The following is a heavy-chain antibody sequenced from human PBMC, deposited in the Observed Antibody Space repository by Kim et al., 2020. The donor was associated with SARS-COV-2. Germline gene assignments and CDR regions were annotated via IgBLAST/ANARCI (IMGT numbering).Heavy chain of an antibody. J-gene: IGHJ3*02. CDR2: ISSSSSTI. CDR1: GLTFSSYS. CDR3: ARGGETYYDFWSGYSPNAFYI. Sequence: GGSLRLSCAASGLTFSSYSMNWVRQAPGKGLEWVSYISSSSSTIYYADSVKGRFTISRDNAKNSLYLQMNSLRDEDTAVYYCARGGETYYDFWSGYSPNAFYIWGQGTMVTVSS. V-gene: IGHV3-48*02. D-gene: IGHD3-3*01.